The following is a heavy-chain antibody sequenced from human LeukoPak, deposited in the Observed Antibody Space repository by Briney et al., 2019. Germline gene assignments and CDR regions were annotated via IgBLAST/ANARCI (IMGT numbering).Heavy chain of an antibody. CDR1: GGSISSYY. D-gene: IGHD3-10*01. J-gene: IGHJ6*03. Sequence: PSETLSLTCTVSGGSISSYYWSWIRQPAGKGLEWIGRIYTSGSTNYNPSLKSRVTMSVDTSKNQFSLKLSSVTAADTAVYYCARSGGFGELLEYYYYYYMDVWGKGTAVTVSS. V-gene: IGHV4-4*07. CDR2: IYTSGST. CDR3: ARSGGFGELLEYYYYYYMDV.